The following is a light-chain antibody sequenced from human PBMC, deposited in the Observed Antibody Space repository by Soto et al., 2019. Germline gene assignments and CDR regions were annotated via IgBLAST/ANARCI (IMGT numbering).Light chain of an antibody. J-gene: IGKJ2*01. CDR3: QQGHNWPLT. CDR2: GAS. CDR1: QSINSE. V-gene: IGKV3-15*01. Sequence: EIVMTQSPATLSLSPGERAALSCRDSQSINSELAWYQQKPGQPARLLIYGASTRATGVPARFTGSESGSEFSLTVIGLQSEDVALYYCQQGHNWPLTFGQGTRLEI.